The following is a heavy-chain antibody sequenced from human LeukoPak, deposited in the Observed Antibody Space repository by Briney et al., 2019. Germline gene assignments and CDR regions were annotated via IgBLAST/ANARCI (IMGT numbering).Heavy chain of an antibody. V-gene: IGHV4-38-2*01. CDR1: GYSISSGYY. J-gene: IGHJ4*02. Sequence: SETLSLTCAVSGYSISSGYYWGWIRQPPGKGLGWIGSIYHSGSTYYNPSLKSRVTISVDTSKNQFSLKLSSVTAADTAVYYCARGALVGVTVYWGQGTLVTVSS. CDR3: ARGALVGVTVY. D-gene: IGHD1-26*01. CDR2: IYHSGST.